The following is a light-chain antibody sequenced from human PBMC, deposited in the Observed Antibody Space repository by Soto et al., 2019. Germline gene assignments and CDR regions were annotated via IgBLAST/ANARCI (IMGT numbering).Light chain of an antibody. V-gene: IGKV3-15*01. J-gene: IGKJ5*01. Sequence: EIVLTQSPATLSVSPGETATLSCRTSQIVGTNLAWYRQKPGQAPRLLIYGAFIRAPGFPVRFRGTGSGSEFTLTISGLQSEDGALYFCQQYDKWPYTFGQGTRLEN. CDR1: QIVGTN. CDR3: QQYDKWPYT. CDR2: GAF.